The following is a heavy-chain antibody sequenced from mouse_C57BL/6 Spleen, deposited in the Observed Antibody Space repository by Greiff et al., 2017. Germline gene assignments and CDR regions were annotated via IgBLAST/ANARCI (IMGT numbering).Heavy chain of an antibody. CDR2: IDPSDSYT. Sequence: QVQLQQPGAELVMPGASVKLSCKASGYTFTSYWMHWVKQRPGQGLEWIGEIDPSDSYTNYNQKFKGKSTLTVDKSSSTAYMQLSSLTSEDSAVYYCARSRDGPYFDVWGTGTTVTVSS. CDR1: GYTFTSYW. V-gene: IGHV1-69*01. J-gene: IGHJ1*03. CDR3: ARSRDGPYFDV. D-gene: IGHD2-3*01.